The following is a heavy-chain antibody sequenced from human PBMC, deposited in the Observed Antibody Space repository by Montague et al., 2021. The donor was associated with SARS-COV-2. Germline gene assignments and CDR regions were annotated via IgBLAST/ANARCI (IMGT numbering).Heavy chain of an antibody. CDR1: RFAFNNFA. Sequence: SLRLSCAASRFAFNNFAMTWVRQPPGKGLEWVSSIFGSGAGTYYADSVKGRFTISRDNSRNTVYLQMNSLRSEDTAKYYCAKQPGAGAVVYWYFDLWGRGTVVSVSS. D-gene: IGHD6-19*01. CDR2: IFGSGAGT. J-gene: IGHJ2*01. CDR3: AKQPGAGAVVYWYFDL. V-gene: IGHV3-23*01.